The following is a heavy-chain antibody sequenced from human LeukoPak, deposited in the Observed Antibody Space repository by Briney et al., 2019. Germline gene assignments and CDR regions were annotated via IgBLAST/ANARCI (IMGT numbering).Heavy chain of an antibody. J-gene: IGHJ4*02. V-gene: IGHV3-23*01. Sequence: TGGSLRLSCAASGFTFSSYAMSWVRQAPGKGLEWVSAISGSGGSTYYADSVKGRSTISRDNSKNTLYLQMNSLRAEDTAVYYCAKGGVNDYYGSGSYYYFNYWGQGTLVTVSS. CDR2: ISGSGGST. CDR3: AKGGVNDYYGSGSYYYFNY. D-gene: IGHD3-10*01. CDR1: GFTFSSYA.